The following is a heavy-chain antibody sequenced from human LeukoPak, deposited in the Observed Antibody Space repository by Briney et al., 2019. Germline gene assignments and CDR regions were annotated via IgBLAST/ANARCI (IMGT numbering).Heavy chain of an antibody. D-gene: IGHD3-22*01. V-gene: IGHV3-9*01. CDR1: GFTFDDYA. Sequence: GGSLRLSCAASGFTFDDYAMHWVRQAPGKGLEWVSGISWNSGSIGYADSVKGRFTISRDNAKNSLYLQMNSLRPEDTAFYYCAKDLFSSGYYSTVDYWGQGTLVTVSS. CDR2: ISWNSGSI. J-gene: IGHJ4*02. CDR3: AKDLFSSGYYSTVDY.